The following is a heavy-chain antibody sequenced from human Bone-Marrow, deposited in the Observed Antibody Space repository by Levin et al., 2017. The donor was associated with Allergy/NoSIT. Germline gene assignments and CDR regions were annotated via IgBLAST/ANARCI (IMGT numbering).Heavy chain of an antibody. D-gene: IGHD3-10*01. V-gene: IGHV4-4*02. Sequence: SETLSLTCAVSGGSISTPNWWSWVRQPPGAGLAWIAEVYHNGDTKYNPSLKSRVTISVDTSKNQLSLQMTAVTAADTAVYYCAREAGVGTYKGFDYWGTGILVTVSS. CDR3: AREAGVGTYKGFDY. CDR1: GGSISTPNW. CDR2: VYHNGDT. J-gene: IGHJ4*02.